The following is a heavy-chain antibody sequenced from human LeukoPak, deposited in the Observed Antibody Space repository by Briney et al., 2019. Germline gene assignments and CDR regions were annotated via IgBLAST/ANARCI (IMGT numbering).Heavy chain of an antibody. CDR1: GGSISSSSYY. J-gene: IGHJ5*02. CDR3: ARPNYDILTGYYSPPWFDP. D-gene: IGHD3-9*01. Sequence: SETLSLTCTVSGGSISSSSYYWGWIRQPPGKELEWIGSIYYSGSTYYNPSLKSRVTISVDTSKNQFSLKLSSVTAADTAVYHCARPNYDILTGYYSPPWFDPWGQGTLVTVSS. CDR2: IYYSGST. V-gene: IGHV4-39*01.